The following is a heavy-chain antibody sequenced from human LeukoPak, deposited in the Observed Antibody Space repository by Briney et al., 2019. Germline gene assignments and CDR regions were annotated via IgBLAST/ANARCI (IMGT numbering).Heavy chain of an antibody. CDR1: GGSFSGYY. CDR3: ARGGRSIAAAGTPLFDY. D-gene: IGHD6-13*01. Sequence: PSETLSLTCAVYGGSFSGYYWSWIRQPPGKGPEWIGEINHSGSTNYNPSLKSRVTISVDTSKNQFSLKLSSVTAADTAVYYCARGGRSIAAAGTPLFDYWGQGTLVTVSS. V-gene: IGHV4-34*01. CDR2: INHSGST. J-gene: IGHJ4*02.